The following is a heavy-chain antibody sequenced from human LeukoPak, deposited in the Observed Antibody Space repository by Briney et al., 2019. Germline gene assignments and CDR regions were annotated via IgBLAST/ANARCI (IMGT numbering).Heavy chain of an antibody. D-gene: IGHD3-3*01. CDR1: GGSISSSSYY. Sequence: SETLSLTCTVSGGSISSSSYYWGWIRQPPGKGLEWIGSIYYSGSTYYNPSLKSRVTISVDTSKNQFSLKLSSVTAADTAVYYCARVPLRFLDPAMDVWGQGTTVTVSS. CDR3: ARVPLRFLDPAMDV. J-gene: IGHJ6*02. CDR2: IYYSGST. V-gene: IGHV4-39*07.